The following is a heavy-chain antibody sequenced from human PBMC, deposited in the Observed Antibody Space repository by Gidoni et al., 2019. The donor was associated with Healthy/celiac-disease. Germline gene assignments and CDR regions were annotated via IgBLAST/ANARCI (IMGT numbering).Heavy chain of an antibody. CDR2: ISSSSSYR. D-gene: IGHD2-21*02. CDR1: GFTFSSYS. CDR3: ARATPNSPYCGGDCYRNYGMDV. Sequence: EVQLVESGGGLVKPGGSLRLSCAASGFTFSSYSMNWVRQAPGKGLEWVSSISSSSSYRYYADSVKGRFTISRDNAKNSLYLQMNSLRAEDTAVYYCARATPNSPYCGGDCYRNYGMDVWGQGTTVTVSS. J-gene: IGHJ6*02. V-gene: IGHV3-21*01.